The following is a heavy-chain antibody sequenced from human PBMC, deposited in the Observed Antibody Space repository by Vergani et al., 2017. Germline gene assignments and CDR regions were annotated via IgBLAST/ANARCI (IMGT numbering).Heavy chain of an antibody. J-gene: IGHJ3*02. V-gene: IGHV3-23*04. Sequence: EVQLVESGGGLVQPGGSLRLSCAASGFTFSSYAMNWVRQAPGKGLEWVSAISGPGGGTYYADSVKGRFTISRDNSKNTLYLQMNSLRSEDTAVYYCAKPDLGSDAFNIWGQAPMVTLSS. CDR1: GFTFSSYA. CDR3: AKPDLGSDAFNI. CDR2: ISGPGGGT. D-gene: IGHD7-27*01.